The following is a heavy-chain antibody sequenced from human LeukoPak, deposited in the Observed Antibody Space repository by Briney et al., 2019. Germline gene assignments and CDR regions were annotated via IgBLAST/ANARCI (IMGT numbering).Heavy chain of an antibody. D-gene: IGHD6-19*01. Sequence: SETLSLTCAVSGGSISSSNWWSWVRQPPGKGLEWIGEIYHSGSTNYNPSLKSRVTISVDTSKNQFSLKLSSVTAADTAVYYCARGGYSSGRPQKFDYWGQGTLVTVSS. V-gene: IGHV4-4*02. J-gene: IGHJ4*02. CDR1: GGSISSSNW. CDR2: IYHSGST. CDR3: ARGGYSSGRPQKFDY.